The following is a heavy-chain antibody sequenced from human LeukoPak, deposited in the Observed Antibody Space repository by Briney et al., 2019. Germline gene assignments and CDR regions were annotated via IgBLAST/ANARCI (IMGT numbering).Heavy chain of an antibody. J-gene: IGHJ4*02. CDR2: INSDGIST. D-gene: IGHD3-22*01. Sequence: SGGSLRLSSAASRFTFARYWMHWVRQAPGKGLVWVSRINSDGISTSYADSVKGRFTISRDNAKNTLYLQLNGLRAEDTAVYYCARDGNYYDSSGPAYYWGQGTLVTVSS. V-gene: IGHV3-74*01. CDR3: ARDGNYYDSSGPAYY. CDR1: RFTFARYW.